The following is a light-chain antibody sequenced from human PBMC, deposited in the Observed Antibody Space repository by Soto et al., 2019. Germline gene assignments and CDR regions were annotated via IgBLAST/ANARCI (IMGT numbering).Light chain of an antibody. CDR3: CSSSGSYTYV. V-gene: IGLV2-11*01. CDR2: DVT. J-gene: IGLJ1*01. Sequence: QSVLTQPRSVSGSPGQSVTISCTGTSSDVGLYDYVSWYHQHPGKAPKLLIYDVTKRPSGVPDRFSGSKSGNTASLTISGLQAEDEGDYYCCSSSGSYTYVFGIGTK. CDR1: SSDVGLYDY.